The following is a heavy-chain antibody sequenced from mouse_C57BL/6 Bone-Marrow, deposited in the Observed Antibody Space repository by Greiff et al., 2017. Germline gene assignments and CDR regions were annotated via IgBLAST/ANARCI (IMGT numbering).Heavy chain of an antibody. CDR3: ARGYDSYYFDY. Sequence: QVQLQQSGAELVRPGSSVKLSCKASGYTFTSSWMDWVKQRPGQGLEWIGNIYPSDSETNYNQKFKDKATLTVDKSSSTAYMQLSSLTSEDSAVYYCARGYDSYYFDYWGQGTTLTVSS. CDR2: IYPSDSET. CDR1: GYTFTSSW. D-gene: IGHD2-2*01. V-gene: IGHV1-61*01. J-gene: IGHJ2*01.